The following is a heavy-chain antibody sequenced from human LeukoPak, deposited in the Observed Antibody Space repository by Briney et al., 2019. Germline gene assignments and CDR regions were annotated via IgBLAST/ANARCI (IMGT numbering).Heavy chain of an antibody. Sequence: EGSLRLSCAASGFNVSDTYMNWVRQAPGKGLEWVSVIYTDDSTYYADSVEGRFTISRDNSKNTVDLQMNNLNVEDTAVYFCARAGDYWSHYFDYWGQGALVTVSS. CDR1: GFNVSDTY. CDR3: ARAGDYWSHYFDY. V-gene: IGHV3-53*01. CDR2: IYTDDST. J-gene: IGHJ4*02. D-gene: IGHD4-17*01.